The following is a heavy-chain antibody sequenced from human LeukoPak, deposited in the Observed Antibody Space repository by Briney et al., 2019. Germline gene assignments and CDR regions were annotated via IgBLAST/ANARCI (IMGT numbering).Heavy chain of an antibody. CDR2: ITGGGVST. CDR1: GFTFSSYA. Sequence: GGSLSLSCAASGFTFSSYAMSWVRQAPGKGLEWVSAITGGGVSTYYADSVKGRFTISRDNSKNTLYVQVNSLRAEDTAVYYCSTSRRGFEYWGQGTLVTVSS. J-gene: IGHJ4*02. CDR3: STSRRGFEY. V-gene: IGHV3-23*01. D-gene: IGHD3-10*01.